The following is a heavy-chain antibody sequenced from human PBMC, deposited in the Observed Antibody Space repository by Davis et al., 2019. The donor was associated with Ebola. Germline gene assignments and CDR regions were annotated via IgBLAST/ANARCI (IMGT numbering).Heavy chain of an antibody. V-gene: IGHV2-70*04. Sequence: SGPMLVKPTQTLTLTCTFSGFSLSTSGMRVSWIRQPPGKALEWLARIDWDDDKFYSTSLKTRLTISKDTSKNQVVLTMTNMDPVDTATYYCARIAVAGTSFDYWGQGTLVTVSS. CDR3: ARIAVAGTSFDY. J-gene: IGHJ4*02. CDR1: GFSLSTSGMR. D-gene: IGHD6-19*01. CDR2: IDWDDDK.